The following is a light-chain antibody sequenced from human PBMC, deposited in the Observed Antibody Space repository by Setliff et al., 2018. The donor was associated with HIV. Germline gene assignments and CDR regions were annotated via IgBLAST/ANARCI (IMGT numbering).Light chain of an antibody. CDR2: EVN. Sequence: QSALTQPASVSGSPGQSITISCTGTSSEVGNFNLVYCYQQQQGKAPNLMIYEVNTRPSGDSNRFSGSKSGNTAALTISGLQSEDEAHYFFSSYTSSSTWVFCGWTKVTVL. CDR3: SSYTSSSTWV. J-gene: IGLJ3*02. CDR1: SSEVGNFNL. V-gene: IGLV2-14*02.